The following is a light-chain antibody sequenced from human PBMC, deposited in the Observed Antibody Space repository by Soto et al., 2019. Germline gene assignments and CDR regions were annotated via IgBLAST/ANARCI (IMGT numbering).Light chain of an antibody. CDR1: SSNIAGHS. J-gene: IGLJ1*01. Sequence: QSVMTQPPSVSAAPGQKITISCFASSSNIAGHSVSWYQQLPGTAPKLLIYDDDKPPSGIPDRFSGSKSGTSATLGITGFQTGDEAEYYCGSWDSSLSAYVFATGTKLTVL. CDR3: GSWDSSLSAYV. CDR2: DDD. V-gene: IGLV1-51*01.